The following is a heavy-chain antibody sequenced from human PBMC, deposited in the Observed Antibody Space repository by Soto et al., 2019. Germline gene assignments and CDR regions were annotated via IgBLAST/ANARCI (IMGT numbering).Heavy chain of an antibody. D-gene: IGHD1-1*01. J-gene: IGHJ6*02. CDR3: VRGNFHYGMDV. V-gene: IGHV3-11*01. CDR2: MSGSGDAI. Sequence: GGSLRLSCTTSGFTFSDYYMTWVRQAPGKGLEWISYMSGSGDAIYYADSVKGRFTISRDNAKNSLHLEMNSLRVEDTAMYYCVRGNFHYGMDVWGQGXTVTVSS. CDR1: GFTFSDYY.